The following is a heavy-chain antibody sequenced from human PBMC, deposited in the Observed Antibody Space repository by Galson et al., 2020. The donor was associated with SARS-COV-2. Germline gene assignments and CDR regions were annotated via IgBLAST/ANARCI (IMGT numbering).Heavy chain of an antibody. J-gene: IGHJ3*01. CDR1: GFTFSSYG. Sequence: SCAASGFTFSSYGMHWVRQAPGKGLEWVAFIRYEGSNTYYAASVKGRFTISRDNSKNTLYLQMNSLRAEDTAVYYCAKCSAIYRDADAFDLWGKGTMVTVSS. D-gene: IGHD3-16*02. CDR3: AKCSAIYRDADAFDL. V-gene: IGHV3-30*02. CDR2: IRYEGSNT.